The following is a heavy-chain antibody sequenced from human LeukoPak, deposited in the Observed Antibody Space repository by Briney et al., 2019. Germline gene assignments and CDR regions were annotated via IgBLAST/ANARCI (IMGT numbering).Heavy chain of an antibody. CDR1: GFIFSSYG. CDR2: IWSEGSNK. V-gene: IGHV3-33*01. CDR3: VRDRGTASNYYGMDV. J-gene: IGHJ6*02. D-gene: IGHD6-13*01. Sequence: PGRSLRLSCAASGFIFSSYGMHWVRQAPGKGLEWVAVIWSEGSNKYHADSVKGRFTISRDNSKNTLYLQMNSLRAEDTALYYCVRDRGTASNYYGMDVWGLGTTVTVSS.